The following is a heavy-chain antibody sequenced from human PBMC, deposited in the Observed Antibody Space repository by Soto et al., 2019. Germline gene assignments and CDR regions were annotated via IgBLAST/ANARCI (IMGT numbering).Heavy chain of an antibody. CDR1: GDSFSGYF. CDR3: ARGDDGMLSPNFDY. V-gene: IGHV4-34*01. Sequence: PSETLSLTCAVHGDSFSGYFWTWIRQPPGKGLEWIAEITEGGTTNYSPSLKSRVSIAVDSSKRQFSLTLSSVTAADTAMYYCARGDDGMLSPNFDYWSQGSLVTVSS. D-gene: IGHD1-1*01. J-gene: IGHJ4*02. CDR2: ITEGGTT.